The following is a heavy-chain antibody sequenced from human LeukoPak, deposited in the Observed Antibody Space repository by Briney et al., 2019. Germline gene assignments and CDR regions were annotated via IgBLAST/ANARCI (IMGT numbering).Heavy chain of an antibody. CDR3: ARDISGSYDLDAFDI. CDR2: IYPGDSDT. V-gene: IGHV5-51*01. CDR1: GYSFTSYW. D-gene: IGHD1-26*01. J-gene: IGHJ3*02. Sequence: GESLKISCKGSGYSFTSYWIGWVRQMPGKGLEWMGIIYPGDSDTRYSPSFQGQVTISADKSISTAYLQWGSLKASDTAMYYCARDISGSYDLDAFDIWGQGTMVTVSS.